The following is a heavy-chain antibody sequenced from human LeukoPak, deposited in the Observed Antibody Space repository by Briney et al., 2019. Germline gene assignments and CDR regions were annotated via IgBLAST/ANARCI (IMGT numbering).Heavy chain of an antibody. D-gene: IGHD1-7*01. CDR2: IWYDASNK. CDR3: GRGVGVSRFNYLDP. CDR1: GFTFSSFG. V-gene: IGHV3-33*01. J-gene: IGHJ5*02. Sequence: PGGSLRLSCAASGFTFSSFGMHWVRQAPGKGLEWVAVIWYDASNKYYVDSVKGRFTISRDNSKHTPYLQMNSLRDDDTAVYYCGRGVGVSRFNYLDPWGQGTLVIVSS.